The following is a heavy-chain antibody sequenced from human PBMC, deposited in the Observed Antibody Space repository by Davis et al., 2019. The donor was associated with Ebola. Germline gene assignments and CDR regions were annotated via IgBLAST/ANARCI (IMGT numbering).Heavy chain of an antibody. Sequence: MPSETLSLTCTVSGGSISSSSYYWSWIRQPPGKGLEWIGEINHSGSTNYNPSLKSRVTISVDTSKNQFSLKLSSVTAADTAVYYCARGLGIGSWFDPWGQGTLVTVSS. V-gene: IGHV4-39*07. D-gene: IGHD1-26*01. CDR2: INHSGST. CDR1: GGSISSSSYY. J-gene: IGHJ5*02. CDR3: ARGLGIGSWFDP.